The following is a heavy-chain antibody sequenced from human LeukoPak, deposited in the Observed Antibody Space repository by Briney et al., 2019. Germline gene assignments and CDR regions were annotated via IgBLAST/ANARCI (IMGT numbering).Heavy chain of an antibody. CDR1: GYTFTDYY. CDR3: ARDVDCSSTSCYYYYYYMDV. D-gene: IGHD2-2*01. J-gene: IGHJ6*03. Sequence: ASVKVSCKASGYTFTDYYMHWVRQAPGQGLEWMGWINPNSGGTNYAQKFQGRVTMTRDTSISTAYMELSRLRSDDTAVYYCARDVDCSSTSCYYYYYYMDVWGKGTTVTVSS. V-gene: IGHV1-2*02. CDR2: INPNSGGT.